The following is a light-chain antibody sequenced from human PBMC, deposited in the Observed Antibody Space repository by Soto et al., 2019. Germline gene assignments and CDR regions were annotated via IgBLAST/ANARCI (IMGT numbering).Light chain of an antibody. CDR2: DAS. CDR3: QQLASYPIGT. J-gene: IGKJ4*01. CDR1: QDISSS. V-gene: IGKV1-9*01. Sequence: TQMAQSPSSLSASVGDRVTITCRASQDISSSLAWYQQKPGKAPKLLIYDASTLQTGVPSRFRGSGSGTEFTLTISSLQPEDFATYSCQQLASYPIGTFGGGTKVDIK.